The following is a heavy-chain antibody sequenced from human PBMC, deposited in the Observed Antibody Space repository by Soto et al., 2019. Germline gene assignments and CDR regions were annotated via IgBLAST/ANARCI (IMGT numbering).Heavy chain of an antibody. J-gene: IGHJ3*02. CDR1: GYTLTELS. CDR3: ATELVTYYYDSSGPSGAFDI. D-gene: IGHD3-22*01. V-gene: IGHV1-24*01. CDR2: FDPEDGET. Sequence: GASVKVSCKVSGYTLTELSMHWVRQAPGKGLEWVGGFDPEDGETVYAQKFQGRVTMTEDISTDTAYMELSSLRSEDTAVYYCATELVTYYYDSSGPSGAFDIWGQGTMVTVSS.